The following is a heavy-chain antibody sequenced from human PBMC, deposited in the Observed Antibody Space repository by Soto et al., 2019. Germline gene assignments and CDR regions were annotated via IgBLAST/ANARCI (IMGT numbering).Heavy chain of an antibody. CDR1: GYTFTSYD. CDR2: MNPNSGNT. Sequence: GASVKVSCKASGYTFTSYDINWVRQATGQGLEWMGWMNPNSGNTGYAQKFQGRVTMTRNTSISTAYMELSSLRSEDTAVYYCARDRTIFGVVANWFDPWGQGTLVTVSS. V-gene: IGHV1-8*01. D-gene: IGHD3-3*01. J-gene: IGHJ5*02. CDR3: ARDRTIFGVVANWFDP.